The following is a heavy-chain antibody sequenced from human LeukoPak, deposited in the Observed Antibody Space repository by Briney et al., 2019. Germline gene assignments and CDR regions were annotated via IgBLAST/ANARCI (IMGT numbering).Heavy chain of an antibody. CDR3: ARMGGTNWNREVNWFDP. V-gene: IGHV3-33*08. Sequence: GGALRLSCAASGFTFSSYGMHWVRQAPGKGLEWVAVIWYGGSNKYYADSVKGRFTISRDNAQNSLYLQMGSLRVEDTAVYYCARMGGTNWNREVNWFDPWGQGTLVTVSS. J-gene: IGHJ5*02. D-gene: IGHD1-1*01. CDR2: IWYGGSNK. CDR1: GFTFSSYG.